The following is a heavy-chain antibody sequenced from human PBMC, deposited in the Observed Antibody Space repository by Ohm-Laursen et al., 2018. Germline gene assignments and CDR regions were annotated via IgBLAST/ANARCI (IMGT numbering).Heavy chain of an antibody. D-gene: IGHD4-11*01. CDR1: GYTFASYD. CDR2: MNPNSGNT. J-gene: IGHJ6*02. V-gene: IGHV1-8*01. CDR3: ATDTRGDYIYYYGMDV. Sequence: GASVKVSCKASGYTFASYDINWVRQATGQGLEWMGWMNPNSGNTGYAQKFQGRVTMTEDTSTDTAYMELSSLRSEDTAVYYCATDTRGDYIYYYGMDVWGQGTTVTVSS.